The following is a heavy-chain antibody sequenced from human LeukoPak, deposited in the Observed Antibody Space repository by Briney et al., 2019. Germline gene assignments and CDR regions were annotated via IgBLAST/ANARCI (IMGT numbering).Heavy chain of an antibody. CDR1: GFIFTSYT. CDR2: ISGSGGST. D-gene: IGHD6-19*01. V-gene: IGHV3-23*01. J-gene: IGHJ4*02. CDR3: AKVCKQWLVQEPFDY. Sequence: GGSLRLSCAASGFIFTSYTMSWVRQAPGKGLEWVSAISGSGGSTYYADSVKGRFTISRDNSKNTLYLQMNSLRAEDTAVYYCAKVCKQWLVQEPFDYWAREPWSPSPQ.